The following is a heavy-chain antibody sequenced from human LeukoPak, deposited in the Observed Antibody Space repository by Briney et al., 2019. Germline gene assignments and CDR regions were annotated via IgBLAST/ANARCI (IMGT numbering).Heavy chain of an antibody. CDR2: IKQDGSEK. J-gene: IGHJ6*04. D-gene: IGHD3-10*02. CDR1: GFTFNRYW. Sequence: GGSLRLSCAASGFTFNRYWMSWVRQAPGKVLEWVANIKQDGSEKYYVDSVKGRFTISRDNAKNSLYLQMNSLRAEDTAVYYCAELGITMIGGVWGKGTTVTISS. CDR3: AELGITMIGGV. V-gene: IGHV3-7*01.